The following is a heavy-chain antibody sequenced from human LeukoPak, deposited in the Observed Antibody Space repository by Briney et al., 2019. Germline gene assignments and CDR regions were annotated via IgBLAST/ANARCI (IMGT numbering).Heavy chain of an antibody. CDR2: ISSSSSYI. Sequence: GGSLRLSCAASGFPFSRYWMCWVRQAPGNGLEWVSSISSSSSYIYYADSVKGRFTISRDNAMNSLYLQMNSLRAEDTAVYYCARITVAGLDYWGQGTLVTVSS. J-gene: IGHJ4*02. CDR3: ARITVAGLDY. CDR1: GFPFSRYW. D-gene: IGHD6-19*01. V-gene: IGHV3-21*01.